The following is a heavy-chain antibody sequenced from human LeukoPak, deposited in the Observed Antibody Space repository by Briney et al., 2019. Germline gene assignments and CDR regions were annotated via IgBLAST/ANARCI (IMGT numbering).Heavy chain of an antibody. J-gene: IGHJ4*02. V-gene: IGHV1-2*02. D-gene: IGHD2-2*01. Sequence: ASVKVSCKASGYTFTDYYMHWVRQAPGQGFEWMGWINPNDSDTNYAQKFQGRVTMTRDTSISTAHMEVSRLRSDDTAVYYCARANFLYCSSTTCLFDYWGQGTLVTVSS. CDR2: INPNDSDT. CDR3: ARANFLYCSSTTCLFDY. CDR1: GYTFTDYY.